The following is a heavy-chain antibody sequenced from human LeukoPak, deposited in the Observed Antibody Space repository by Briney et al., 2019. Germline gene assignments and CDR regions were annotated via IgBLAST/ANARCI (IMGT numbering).Heavy chain of an antibody. V-gene: IGHV3-21*01. D-gene: IGHD6-19*01. Sequence: GGSLRLSCAASGFTFSSYSMNWVRQAPGKGLEWVSSISSSSSYIYYADSVKGRFTISRDNAKNSLYLQMNSLRAEDTAVYYCARVDSSRWYEVGDWGQETLVTVSS. CDR3: ARVDSSRWYEVGD. J-gene: IGHJ4*02. CDR1: GFTFSSYS. CDR2: ISSSSSYI.